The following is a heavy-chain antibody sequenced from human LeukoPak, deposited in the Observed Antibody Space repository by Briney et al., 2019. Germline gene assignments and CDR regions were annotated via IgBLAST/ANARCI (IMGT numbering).Heavy chain of an antibody. V-gene: IGHV1-8*01. Sequence: ASVKVSCKASGYTFTSYDINWVRQATGQGLEWMVWMNPNSGNTGYAQKFQGRVTMTRNTSISTAYMELSSLRSEDTAVYYCARGLSRGGDYEYYYYYGMDVWGQGTTVTVSS. CDR3: ARGLSRGGDYEYYYYYGMDV. CDR2: MNPNSGNT. J-gene: IGHJ6*02. CDR1: GYTFTSYD. D-gene: IGHD4-17*01.